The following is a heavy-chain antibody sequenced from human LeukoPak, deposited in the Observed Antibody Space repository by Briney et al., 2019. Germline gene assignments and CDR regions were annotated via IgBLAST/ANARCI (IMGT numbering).Heavy chain of an antibody. J-gene: IGHJ5*02. CDR3: ARDDCSSISCYHNWFDP. Sequence: GGSLRLSCAASGFTFSSYWMSWVRQAPGKGLEWVTNIKQDGSEKYYVDSVKGRFTISRDNAKNSLYLQMNSLRAEDTAVYYCARDDCSSISCYHNWFDPWGQGTLVTVSS. CDR1: GFTFSSYW. CDR2: IKQDGSEK. V-gene: IGHV3-7*01. D-gene: IGHD2-2*01.